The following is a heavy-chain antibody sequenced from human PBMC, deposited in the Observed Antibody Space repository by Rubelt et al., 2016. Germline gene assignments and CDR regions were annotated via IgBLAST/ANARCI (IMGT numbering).Heavy chain of an antibody. V-gene: IGHV3-66*01. CDR3: ARNWGFNY. Sequence: EVQLLESGGGLVQPGGSLRLSCTASGFTVSSNYMSWVRQAPGKGLEWVSVIYSGGSSYYADSVKGRFTISRDNSKNTLYLQMNSLRAEDTAVYYCARNWGFNYWGQGTLVTVSS. CDR2: IYSGGSS. D-gene: IGHD7-27*01. J-gene: IGHJ4*02. CDR1: GFTVSSNY.